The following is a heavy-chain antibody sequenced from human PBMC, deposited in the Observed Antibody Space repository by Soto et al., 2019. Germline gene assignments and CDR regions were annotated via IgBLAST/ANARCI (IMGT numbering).Heavy chain of an antibody. D-gene: IGHD4-17*01. Sequence: ASVKVSCKASGGTFSSYTISWVRQAPGQGLEWMGRIIPILGIANYAQKFQGRVTITADKSTSTAYMELSSLRSEDTAVYYCARERHPGGDYFDYWGQGTLVTVSS. CDR3: ARERHPGGDYFDY. CDR1: GGTFSSYT. V-gene: IGHV1-69*04. J-gene: IGHJ4*02. CDR2: IIPILGIA.